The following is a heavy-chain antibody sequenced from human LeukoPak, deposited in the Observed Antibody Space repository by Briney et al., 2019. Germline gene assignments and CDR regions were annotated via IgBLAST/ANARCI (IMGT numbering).Heavy chain of an antibody. CDR3: AKGHIAVAGTGFDY. D-gene: IGHD6-19*01. CDR1: GFTFSSYG. CDR2: IRYEGSNK. J-gene: IGHJ4*02. V-gene: IGHV3-30*02. Sequence: GGSLRLSCAASGFTFSSYGMHWVRQAPGKGLEGVAFIRYEGSNKYYADCVKGRFTISRDNSKNTLYLQTNSLRAEDTAVYYCAKGHIAVAGTGFDYWGQGTLVTVSS.